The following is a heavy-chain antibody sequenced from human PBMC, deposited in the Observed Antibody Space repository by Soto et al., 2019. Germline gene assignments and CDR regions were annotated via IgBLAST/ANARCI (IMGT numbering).Heavy chain of an antibody. CDR1: GYTFNTYG. CDR2: ISAYDGKT. J-gene: IGHJ5*02. Sequence: GASVKVSCKTSGYTFNTYGINWVRQAPGQGLGLMGWISAYDGKTTYAEKFQGRVTLTTDTSTSTAYMELRSLRSDDTAIYYCARDPHEFWTSYWFDPWGQGTPVTV. V-gene: IGHV1-18*01. D-gene: IGHD3-3*01. CDR3: ARDPHEFWTSYWFDP.